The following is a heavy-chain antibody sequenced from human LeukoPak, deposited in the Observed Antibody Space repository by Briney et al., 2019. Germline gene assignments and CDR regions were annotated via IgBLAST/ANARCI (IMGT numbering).Heavy chain of an antibody. Sequence: PGGSLRLSCAASGFTFSSYWMSWARQAPGKGLEWVANIKQDGSEKYYVDSVKGRFTISRDNAKNSLYLQMNSLRAEDTAVYYCAREGSDWNYYYYMDVWGKGTTVTISS. CDR2: IKQDGSEK. J-gene: IGHJ6*03. CDR3: AREGSDWNYYYYMDV. D-gene: IGHD6-19*01. V-gene: IGHV3-7*01. CDR1: GFTFSSYW.